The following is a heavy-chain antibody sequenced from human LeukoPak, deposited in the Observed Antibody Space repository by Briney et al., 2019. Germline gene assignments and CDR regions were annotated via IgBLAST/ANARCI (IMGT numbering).Heavy chain of an antibody. CDR1: GYTFTGYY. V-gene: IGHV1-2*02. Sequence: AASVKVSCKASGYTFTGYYMHWVRQAPGQGLEWMGWINPKSGGTNYAHNFQGRVTMTRDTSISTAYMELSRLRSDDTAVYFCARDSAYYYDSSGYPTDAFDIWGQGTMVTVSS. CDR3: ARDSAYYYDSSGYPTDAFDI. D-gene: IGHD3-22*01. CDR2: INPKSGGT. J-gene: IGHJ3*02.